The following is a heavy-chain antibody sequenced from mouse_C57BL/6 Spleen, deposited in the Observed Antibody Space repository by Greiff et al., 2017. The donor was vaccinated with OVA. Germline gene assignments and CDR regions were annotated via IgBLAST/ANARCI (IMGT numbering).Heavy chain of an antibody. CDR2: ISYDGSN. CDR3: AAIYYGSFYWYFDV. Sequence: DVQLQESGPGLVKPSQSLSLTCSVTGYSITSGYYWNWIRQFPGNKLEWMGYISYDGSNNYNPSLKNRISITRDTSKNQFFLKLNSVTTEDTATYYCAAIYYGSFYWYFDVWGTGTTVTVSS. D-gene: IGHD2-2*01. V-gene: IGHV3-6*01. J-gene: IGHJ1*03. CDR1: GYSITSGYY.